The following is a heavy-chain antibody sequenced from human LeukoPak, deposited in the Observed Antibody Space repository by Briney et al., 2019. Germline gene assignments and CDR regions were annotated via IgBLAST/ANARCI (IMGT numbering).Heavy chain of an antibody. CDR2: IIGGGGGT. CDR3: AKIDSSAYYFDAFDI. V-gene: IGHV3-23*01. J-gene: IGHJ3*02. Sequence: PGGSLRLSCAASGFTFSSYAMSWVRQAPGKGLEWVSGIIGGGGGTYYADSVKGRFTISRDNSKKTPYLQMNSLRAEDTAVYYCAKIDSSAYYFDAFDIWGQGTMVTLSS. CDR1: GFTFSSYA. D-gene: IGHD3-22*01.